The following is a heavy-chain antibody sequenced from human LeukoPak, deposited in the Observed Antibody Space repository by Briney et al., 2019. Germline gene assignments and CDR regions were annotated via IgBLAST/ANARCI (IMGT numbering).Heavy chain of an antibody. CDR2: IYHSGST. CDR3: ARDHKSIAARGPLDAFDI. J-gene: IGHJ3*02. Sequence: SETQSLTCTVSGGSISSGGYYWRWIRQPPGKGLEWIGYIYHSGSTYYNPSLKSRVTISVDRSKNQFSLKLSSVTAADTAVYYCARDHKSIAARGPLDAFDIWGQGTMVTVSS. CDR1: GGSISSGGYY. V-gene: IGHV4-30-2*01. D-gene: IGHD6-6*01.